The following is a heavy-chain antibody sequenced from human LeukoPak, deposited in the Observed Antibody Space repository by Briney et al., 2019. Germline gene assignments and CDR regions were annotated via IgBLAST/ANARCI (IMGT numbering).Heavy chain of an antibody. Sequence: GASVKVSCKASGFTFTSSAVQWVRQARGQLLEWIGWIVVGSGNTNYAQKFQERVTITRDMSTSTAYMELSSLRSEDTAVYYCAAGYSSGGNCYPYHYYGMDVWGQGTTVTVSS. J-gene: IGHJ6*02. CDR2: IVVGSGNT. CDR3: AAGYSSGGNCYPYHYYGMDV. V-gene: IGHV1-58*01. CDR1: GFTFTSSA. D-gene: IGHD2-15*01.